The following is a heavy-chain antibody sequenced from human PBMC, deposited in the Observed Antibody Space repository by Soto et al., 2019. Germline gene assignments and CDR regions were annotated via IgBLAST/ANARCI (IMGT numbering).Heavy chain of an antibody. J-gene: IGHJ5*02. V-gene: IGHV4-59*01. Sequence: VQLQESGPGLVKPSETLSLTCTVSGASITSYYWGWIRQPPGKGLEWIGYIFYSGDTNYNPSLKSRVTISVDTSKNQFSLKVTSVTAADTAVYYCVAFHEERLGWFDPWGQGTLVTVSS. CDR1: GASITSYY. CDR2: IFYSGDT. CDR3: VAFHEERLGWFDP. D-gene: IGHD1-1*01.